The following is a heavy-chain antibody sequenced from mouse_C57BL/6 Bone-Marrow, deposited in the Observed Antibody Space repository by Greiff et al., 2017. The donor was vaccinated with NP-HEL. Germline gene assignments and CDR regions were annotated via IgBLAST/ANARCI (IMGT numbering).Heavy chain of an antibody. Sequence: EVQLEQSGTVLARPGASVKMSCKTSGYTFTSYWMHWVKQRPGQGLEWIGAIYPGNGDTSYNQKFKGKAKLTAVTSASTAYMELSSLTNEDSAVYYGTYCNYYYAMDYWGQGTAVTVSA. D-gene: IGHD2-1*01. J-gene: IGHJ4*01. CDR2: IYPGNGDT. V-gene: IGHV1-5*01. CDR3: TYCNYYYAMDY. CDR1: GYTFTSYW.